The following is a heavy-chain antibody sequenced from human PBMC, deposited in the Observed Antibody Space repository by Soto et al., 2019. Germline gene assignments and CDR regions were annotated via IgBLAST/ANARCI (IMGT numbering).Heavy chain of an antibody. J-gene: IGHJ4*02. D-gene: IGHD2-2*01. CDR3: ASSQGCSSTSCPFDY. CDR2: IIPILGIA. CDR1: GGTFSSYT. Sequence: QVQLVQSGAEVKKPGSSVKVSCKASGGTFSSYTISWVRQAPGQGLEWMGRIIPILGIANYAQKFQDRVTITADKSTSTAYMELSSLRSEDTAVYYCASSQGCSSTSCPFDYWGQGTLVTVSS. V-gene: IGHV1-69*02.